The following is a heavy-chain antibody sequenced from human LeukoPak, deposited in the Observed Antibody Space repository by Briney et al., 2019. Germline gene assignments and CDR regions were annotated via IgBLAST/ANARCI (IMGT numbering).Heavy chain of an antibody. CDR3: ARTYYYDSSGYEFDY. D-gene: IGHD3-22*01. CDR2: INPSGGST. V-gene: IGHV1-46*01. J-gene: IGHJ4*02. CDR1: GYTFTSYY. Sequence: ASVKVSCKASGYTFTSYYMHWVRQAPGQGLEWMGIINPSGGSTSYAQKFQGRVTITADESTSTAYMELSSLRSEDTAVYYCARTYYYDSSGYEFDYWGQGTLVTVSS.